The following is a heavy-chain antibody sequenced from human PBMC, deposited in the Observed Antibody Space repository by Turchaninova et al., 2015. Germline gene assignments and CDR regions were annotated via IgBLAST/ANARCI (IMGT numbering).Heavy chain of an antibody. V-gene: IGHV1-2*06. CDR2: IHPSGGGT. CDR1: AYNVLPYY. D-gene: IGHD6-13*01. J-gene: IGHJ4*01. CDR3: TPGLVAAGSFDY. Sequence: QVXLVQSGXEVKXPGAXXXVSXXASAYNVLPYYIHWGRQAPGQGLEWMGRIHPSGGGTDHGQKFQGRVTMTRDTSISTAYMELSRLRSDDTAVYYCTPGLVAAGSFDYWGQGTLVTVSS.